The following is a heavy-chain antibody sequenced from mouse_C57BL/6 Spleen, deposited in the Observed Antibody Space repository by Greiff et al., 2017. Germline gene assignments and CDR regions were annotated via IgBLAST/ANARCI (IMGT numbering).Heavy chain of an antibody. CDR1: GYTFTSYW. CDR3: ARGDNYSNYVPFDY. CDR2: IDPSDSYT. J-gene: IGHJ2*01. D-gene: IGHD2-5*01. Sequence: QVQLQQPGAELVMPGASVKLSCKASGYTFTSYWMHWVKQRPGQGLEWIGEIDPSDSYTNYNQKFKGQSTLTVDNSSSTAYMQLSSLTSEDSAVYYCARGDNYSNYVPFDYWGQGTTLTVSS. V-gene: IGHV1-69*01.